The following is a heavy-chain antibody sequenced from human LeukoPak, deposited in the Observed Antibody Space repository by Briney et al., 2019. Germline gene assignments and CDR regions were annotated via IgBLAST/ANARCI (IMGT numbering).Heavy chain of an antibody. CDR1: GFTVSSNY. D-gene: IGHD3-22*01. J-gene: IGHJ3*02. CDR3: ARDAGYYYDSSGYSPDAFDI. Sequence: GGSLRLSCAASGFTVSSNYMSWVRQAPGKGLEWVSVIYSGGSTYYADSAKGRFTISRDNSKNTLYLQMNSLRAEDTAVYYCARDAGYYYDSSGYSPDAFDIWGQGTMVTVSS. V-gene: IGHV3-53*01. CDR2: IYSGGST.